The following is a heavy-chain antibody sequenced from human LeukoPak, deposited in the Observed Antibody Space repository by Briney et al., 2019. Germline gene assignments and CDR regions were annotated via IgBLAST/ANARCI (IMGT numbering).Heavy chain of an antibody. CDR2: VSAGHHA. CDR3: VREARGYHYTYFDY. CDR1: GFTPGGHD. Sequence: GGSLRLSCTASGFTPGGHDIHCVRQTTGDVLDPVAAVSAGHHAFYAGSVKGRFTVSREDAKNSLYLQMNSLRAGDTAVYYCVREARGYHYTYFDYWGQGSLVTVSS. J-gene: IGHJ4*02. V-gene: IGHV3-13*01. D-gene: IGHD5-18*01.